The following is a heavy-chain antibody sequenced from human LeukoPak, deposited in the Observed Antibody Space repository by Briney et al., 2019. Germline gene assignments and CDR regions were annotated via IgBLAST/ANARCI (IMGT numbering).Heavy chain of an antibody. CDR1: GFTFSSYA. CDR3: AKIFFPRYQQLGLFDY. V-gene: IGHV3-23*01. CDR2: ISGSGGST. D-gene: IGHD6-13*01. J-gene: IGHJ4*02. Sequence: GGSLSLSCAASGFTFSSYAMSWVRQAPGKGLEWVSAISGSGGSTYYADSVKGRFTISRDNSKNTLYLQMNSLRAEDTAVYYCAKIFFPRYQQLGLFDYWGQGTLVTVSS.